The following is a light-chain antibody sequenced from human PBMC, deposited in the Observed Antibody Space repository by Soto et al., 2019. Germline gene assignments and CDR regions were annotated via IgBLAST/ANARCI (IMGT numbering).Light chain of an antibody. V-gene: IGKV3-15*01. CDR3: QESTKRPRP. CDR2: GSS. J-gene: IGKJ1*01. CDR1: QTVTNN. Sequence: EIVVTQSPATLSVSPGEGATLSCRASQTVTNNLAWYQEKPGQAPRLLIFGSSTRATGIPARFSGSGSGTEFTLTISCLQSEDFTLYCSQESTKRPRPFAHGTKVAIK.